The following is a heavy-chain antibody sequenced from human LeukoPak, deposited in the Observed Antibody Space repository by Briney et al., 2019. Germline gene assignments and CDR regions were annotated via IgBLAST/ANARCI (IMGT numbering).Heavy chain of an antibody. Sequence: PSETLSLTCTVSDGSINSFYWTWIRQPAGKGLEWIGRIYSSGSTNFNPSLKSRVTMSVDTSKNQFSLRLSSVTVADTAAYFCARENWRSKSIDFDSWGQGTLVTVSS. CDR2: IYSSGST. V-gene: IGHV4-4*07. D-gene: IGHD6-6*01. CDR3: ARENWRSKSIDFDS. CDR1: DGSINSFY. J-gene: IGHJ4*02.